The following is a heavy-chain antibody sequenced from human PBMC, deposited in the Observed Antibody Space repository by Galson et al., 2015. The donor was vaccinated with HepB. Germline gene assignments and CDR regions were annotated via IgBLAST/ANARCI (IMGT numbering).Heavy chain of an antibody. V-gene: IGHV6-1*01. D-gene: IGHD2-15*01. CDR3: ARDYCSGGSCLPYYFDY. CDR2: TYYRSKWYN. Sequence: CAISGDSVSSNSPAWNWIRQSPSRGLEWLGRTYYRSKWYNDYAVSVKSRITINPDTSKNQFSLQLNSVTPEDTAVYYCARDYCSGGSCLPYYFDYWGQGTLVTVSS. CDR1: GDSVSSNSPA. J-gene: IGHJ4*02.